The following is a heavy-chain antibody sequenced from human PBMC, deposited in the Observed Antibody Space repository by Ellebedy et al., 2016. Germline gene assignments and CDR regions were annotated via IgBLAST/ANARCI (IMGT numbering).Heavy chain of an antibody. Sequence: GGSLRLXCTASGLNFNTFFMSWVRQAPGKGLEWLSTISAGSDTTRLADSVKGRFTISRDSSKNSVYLRMNNLRVEDTAVYYCRQGHYADFWGQGTLVTVSS. CDR3: RQGHYADF. CDR2: ISAGSDTT. J-gene: IGHJ4*02. V-gene: IGHV3-23*01. CDR1: GLNFNTFF.